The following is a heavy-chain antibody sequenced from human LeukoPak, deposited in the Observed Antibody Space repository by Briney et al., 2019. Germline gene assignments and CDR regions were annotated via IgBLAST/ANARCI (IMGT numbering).Heavy chain of an antibody. Sequence: GGYLRLSCAASGFTFSSYAMSWVRQAPGKGLEWVSAISGSGGSTYYADSVKGRFTISRDNSKNTLYLQMNSLRAEDTAVYYCAKDWDLYDFWSGYYDYWGQGTLVTVSS. J-gene: IGHJ4*02. CDR2: ISGSGGST. V-gene: IGHV3-23*01. CDR3: AKDWDLYDFWSGYYDY. D-gene: IGHD3-3*01. CDR1: GFTFSSYA.